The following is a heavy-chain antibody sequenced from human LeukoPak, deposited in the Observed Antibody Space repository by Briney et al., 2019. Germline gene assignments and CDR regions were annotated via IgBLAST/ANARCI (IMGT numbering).Heavy chain of an antibody. J-gene: IGHJ5*02. D-gene: IGHD2-15*01. Sequence: GGSLRLSCAASGFTFSNNAMSWVRQAPGKGLEWVANVKQDGSEKHYVDSVKGRFTISRDNTENSLHLQMNSLRAEDTAVYYCARDKYCSNSYCPASWFDPWGQGTLVTVSS. CDR1: GFTFSNNA. CDR2: VKQDGSEK. V-gene: IGHV3-7*01. CDR3: ARDKYCSNSYCPASWFDP.